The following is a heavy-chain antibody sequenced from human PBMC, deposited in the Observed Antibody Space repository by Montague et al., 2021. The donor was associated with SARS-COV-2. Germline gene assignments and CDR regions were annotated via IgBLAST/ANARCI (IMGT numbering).Heavy chain of an antibody. V-gene: IGHV4-39*01. J-gene: IGHJ5*02. Sequence: SETLSLTCTVSGGSISSSSYYWGWIRQPPEKGLEWIGSIYYSGSTYYNPSLKSRVTISVDTSKNQFSLKLSSVTAADTAVYYCARPVSYYDILSSSTNWFDPWGQGTLVTVSS. CDR3: ARPVSYYDILSSSTNWFDP. CDR2: IYYSGST. D-gene: IGHD3-9*01. CDR1: GGSISSSSYY.